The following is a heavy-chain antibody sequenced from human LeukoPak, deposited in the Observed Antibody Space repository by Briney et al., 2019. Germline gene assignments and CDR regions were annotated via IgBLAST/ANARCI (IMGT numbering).Heavy chain of an antibody. CDR3: ANSSLA. D-gene: IGHD6-6*01. Sequence: PGGSLRLSCAASGFTFSSYALTWVRQAPGKGPEWVSSISDSGDRTHYADSVKGRLTISRVNSKNTLFLQMSNLRTEDTAIYYCANSSLAWGQGTLVTVSS. J-gene: IGHJ4*02. V-gene: IGHV3-23*01. CDR2: ISDSGDRT. CDR1: GFTFSSYA.